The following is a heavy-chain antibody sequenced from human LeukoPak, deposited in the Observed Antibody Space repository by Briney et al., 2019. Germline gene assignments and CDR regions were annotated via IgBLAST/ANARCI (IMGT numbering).Heavy chain of an antibody. CDR3: ARDLKLGGFSGYFDY. V-gene: IGHV3-21*01. CDR2: ISSSSSYI. CDR1: GFTFSSYS. J-gene: IGHJ4*02. Sequence: GGSLRLSCAASGFTFSSYSMNWVRQAPGKGLEWVSSISSSSSYIYYADSVKGRFTISRDNAKNSLYLQMNSLRAEDTAVYYCARDLKLGGFSGYFDYWGQGTLVTVSS. D-gene: IGHD1-26*01.